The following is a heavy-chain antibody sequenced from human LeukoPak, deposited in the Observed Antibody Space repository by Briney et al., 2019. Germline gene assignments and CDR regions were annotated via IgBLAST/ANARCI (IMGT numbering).Heavy chain of an antibody. V-gene: IGHV1-8*01. D-gene: IGHD5-24*01. CDR2: MNPHSGNT. CDR3: ARVTEMATIYPFDY. J-gene: IGHJ4*02. CDR1: GYTFSSND. Sequence: ASVKVSCKASGYTFSSNDINWVRQATGQGLEWMGWMNPHSGNTGYAQKFQGRVTITRNSSISTAYMELSSLRSEDTAVYYCARVTEMATIYPFDYWGQGTLVTVSS.